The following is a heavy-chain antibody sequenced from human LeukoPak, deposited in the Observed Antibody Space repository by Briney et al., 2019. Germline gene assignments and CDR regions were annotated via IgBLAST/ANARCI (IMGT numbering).Heavy chain of an antibody. Sequence: SETLSLTCTLSGGSVSDYYWSWIRQSSGKGLEWIGYIYHTGSTSYSPSLKSRATISADTSQNQFSLKLSSVTAADTAVYYCASRKLGNDYWGQGTLVTVSS. CDR1: GGSVSDYY. CDR2: IYHTGST. D-gene: IGHD7-27*01. J-gene: IGHJ4*02. V-gene: IGHV4-59*02. CDR3: ASRKLGNDY.